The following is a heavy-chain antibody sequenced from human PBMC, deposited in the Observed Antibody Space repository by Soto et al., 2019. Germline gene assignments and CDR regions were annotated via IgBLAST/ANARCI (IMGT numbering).Heavy chain of an antibody. J-gene: IGHJ6*02. V-gene: IGHV4-59*01. CDR2: IYYSGST. CDR3: ARGHTGAATNQGGGWGQEKHGLDV. D-gene: IGHD3-16*01. Sequence: PQGKGREWIGYIYYSGSTNYNPSLKSRVTISVDTSKNQFSLKLSSVTAADTAVYYCARGHTGAATNQGGGWGQEKHGLDVWGQGTTVTVSS.